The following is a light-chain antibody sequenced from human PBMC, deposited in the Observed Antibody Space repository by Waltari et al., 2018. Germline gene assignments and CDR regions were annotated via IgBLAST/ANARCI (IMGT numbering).Light chain of an antibody. CDR2: LAS. CDR1: QSVLYSSNNKNY. V-gene: IGKV4-1*01. Sequence: DIVMTQSPDSLAVSLGERATINCKSSQSVLYSSNNKNYLAWYQQSPGKPPKLLIYLASTRGSGVPDRFSGSGSGTDFTLTVSSLQAEDVAIYYCQQYYTTPYTFGQGTKLEI. J-gene: IGKJ2*01. CDR3: QQYYTTPYT.